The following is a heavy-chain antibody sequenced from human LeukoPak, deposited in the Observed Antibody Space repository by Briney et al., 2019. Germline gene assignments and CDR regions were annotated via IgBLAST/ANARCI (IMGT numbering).Heavy chain of an antibody. J-gene: IGHJ6*02. V-gene: IGHV3-30*18. CDR2: ISYDGSNK. Sequence: GGSLRPSCAASGFTFSSYAMSWVRQAPGKGLEWVAVISYDGSNKYYADSVEGRFTISRDNSKNTLYLQMNSLRAEDTAVYYCAKAESRGMDVWGQGTTVTVSS. CDR3: AKAESRGMDV. CDR1: GFTFSSYA.